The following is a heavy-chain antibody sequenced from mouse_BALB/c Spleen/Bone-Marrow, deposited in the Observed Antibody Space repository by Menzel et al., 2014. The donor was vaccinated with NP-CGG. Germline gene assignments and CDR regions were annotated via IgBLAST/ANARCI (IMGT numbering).Heavy chain of an antibody. CDR2: ISSGSSTI. CDR3: ARDEDYAMDY. Sequence: EVKLQESGGGLVQPGGSRKLSCAASGFTFSSFGMHWVRQAPEKGLEWVAYISSGSSTICYADTVKGRFTISRDNPKNTLFLQMTSLRSEDTAMYYCARDEDYAMDYWGQGTSVTVSS. CDR1: GFTFSSFG. J-gene: IGHJ4*01. V-gene: IGHV5-17*02.